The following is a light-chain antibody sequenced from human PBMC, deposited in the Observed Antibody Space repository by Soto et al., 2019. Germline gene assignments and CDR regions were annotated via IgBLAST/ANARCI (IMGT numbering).Light chain of an antibody. CDR2: KNN. V-gene: IGLV1-44*01. Sequence: QSVLTQPPSASGTPGQRVTISCSGGSYNVGKNLVYWYQQRPGTAPKLIIFKNNQRPSGVPDRFSGSNSGSSASLAISGLQSEDEADYYCAAWDDSLNGPVFGGGTKLTVL. J-gene: IGLJ3*02. CDR1: SYNVGKNL. CDR3: AAWDDSLNGPV.